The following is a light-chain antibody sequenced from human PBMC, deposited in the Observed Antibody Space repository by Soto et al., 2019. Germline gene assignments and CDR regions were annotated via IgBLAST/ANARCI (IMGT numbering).Light chain of an antibody. Sequence: DIQMTQSPSSLSASVGDRVTITCRAGQDINIYLAWYQQKPGKVPKLLISAASTLQSGVPSRFSGSGSWTAFTLIISSLQPEDVATYYCQKYDDAPLTFGGGTKVEIK. V-gene: IGKV1-27*01. J-gene: IGKJ4*01. CDR2: AAS. CDR1: QDINIY. CDR3: QKYDDAPLT.